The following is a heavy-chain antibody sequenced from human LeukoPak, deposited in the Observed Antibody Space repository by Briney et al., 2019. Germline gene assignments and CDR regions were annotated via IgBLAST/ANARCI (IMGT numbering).Heavy chain of an antibody. CDR1: GFTFSSYG. CDR3: ARGYVWGSYRLYFDY. CDR2: ISYDGSNK. J-gene: IGHJ4*02. D-gene: IGHD3-16*02. V-gene: IGHV3-30*03. Sequence: GGSLRLSCAASGFTFSSYGMHWVRQAPGKGLEWVAVISYDGSNKYYADSVKGRFTISRDNSKNTLYLQMNSLRAEDTAVYYCARGYVWGSYRLYFDYWGQGTLVTVSS.